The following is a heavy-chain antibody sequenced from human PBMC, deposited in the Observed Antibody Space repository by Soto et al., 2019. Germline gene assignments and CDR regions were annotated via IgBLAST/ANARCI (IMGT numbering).Heavy chain of an antibody. CDR2: INSDGSST. V-gene: IGHV3-74*01. D-gene: IGHD3-9*01. Sequence: GGSLRLSCAASGFTFSSYWMHWVRQAPGKGLVWVSRINSDGSSTSYADSVKGRFTISRDNAKNTLYLQMNSLRAEDTAVYYCARDVLRYFDWFHYYYYGMDVWGQGTTVTVSS. CDR1: GFTFSSYW. J-gene: IGHJ6*02. CDR3: ARDVLRYFDWFHYYYYGMDV.